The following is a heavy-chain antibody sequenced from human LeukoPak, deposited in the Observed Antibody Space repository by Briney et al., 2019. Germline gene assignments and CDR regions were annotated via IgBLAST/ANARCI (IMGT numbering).Heavy chain of an antibody. CDR2: INHSGST. Sequence: PSETLSLTCAVYGGSFSGYYWSWIRQPPGKGLEWIGEINHSGSTNYNPSLKSRVTISVDTSKNQFSLKLSSVTAADTAVYYCARGKQWLVRRFFDYWGHGTLVTVSS. CDR3: ARGKQWLVRRFFDY. CDR1: GGSFSGYY. D-gene: IGHD6-19*01. J-gene: IGHJ4*01. V-gene: IGHV4-34*01.